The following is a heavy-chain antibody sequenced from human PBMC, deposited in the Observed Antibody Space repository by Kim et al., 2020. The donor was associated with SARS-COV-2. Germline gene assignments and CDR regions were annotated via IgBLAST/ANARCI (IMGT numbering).Heavy chain of an antibody. V-gene: IGHV3-11*06. CDR3: ARDQGMENIVVVVAATDYFDY. Sequence: FTISRDNAKNSLYLQMNSLRAEDTAVYYCARDQGMENIVVVVAATDYFDYWGQGTLVTVSS. D-gene: IGHD2-15*01. J-gene: IGHJ4*02.